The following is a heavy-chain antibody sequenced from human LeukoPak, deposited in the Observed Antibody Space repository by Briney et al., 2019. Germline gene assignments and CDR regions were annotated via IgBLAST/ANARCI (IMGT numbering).Heavy chain of an antibody. V-gene: IGHV3-23*01. Sequence: GGSLRLSCAASGFTFSSYSMNWVRQAPGKGLEWVSAIRDSGSSTHYADSVKGRFTTSRDNSKNTLFLQMNSLRAEDTAIYYCAKYGPQDSGSSHFDYWGQGALVTVSS. D-gene: IGHD1-26*01. CDR2: IRDSGSST. J-gene: IGHJ4*02. CDR3: AKYGPQDSGSSHFDY. CDR1: GFTFSSYS.